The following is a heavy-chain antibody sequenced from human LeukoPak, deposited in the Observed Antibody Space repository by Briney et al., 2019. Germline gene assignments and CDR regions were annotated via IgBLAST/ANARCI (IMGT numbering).Heavy chain of an antibody. CDR2: IKQDGSEK. D-gene: IGHD2-15*01. CDR3: ARAGAAYHMDV. Sequence: GGSLRLSCAASGFTFSSYSMNWVRQAPGKGLEWVANIKQDGSEKYYVDSVKGRFTISRDNAKNSLYLQMNSLRAEDTAVYYCARAGAAYHMDVWGKGTTVTVSS. CDR1: GFTFSSYS. J-gene: IGHJ6*03. V-gene: IGHV3-7*01.